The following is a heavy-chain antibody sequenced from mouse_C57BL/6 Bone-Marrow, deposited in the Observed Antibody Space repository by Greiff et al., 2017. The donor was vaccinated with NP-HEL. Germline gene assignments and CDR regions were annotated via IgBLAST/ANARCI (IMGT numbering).Heavy chain of an antibody. V-gene: IGHV1-50*01. Sequence: QVQLQHPGAELVKPGASVKLSCKASGYTFTSYWMQWVKQRPGQGLEWIGEIDPSDSYTNYNQKFKGKATLTVDTSSSTAYMQLSSLTSEDSAVYYCARKTTVVADYWGQGTTLTVSS. D-gene: IGHD1-1*01. CDR1: GYTFTSYW. J-gene: IGHJ2*01. CDR3: ARKTTVVADY. CDR2: IDPSDSYT.